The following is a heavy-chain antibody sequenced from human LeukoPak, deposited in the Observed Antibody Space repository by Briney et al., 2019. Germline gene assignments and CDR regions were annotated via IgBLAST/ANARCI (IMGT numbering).Heavy chain of an antibody. Sequence: PSETLSLTCTVSRGSVNNTIYYWGWIRQPPGKGLEWIGSVYYTGSTYYSPSLESRVAMSVDTSKNQFSLRLNSVAAADTAVYYCARRISPNSAYFDYYYGMDVWGQGTTVTVSS. CDR2: VYYTGST. V-gene: IGHV4-39*01. CDR1: RGSVNNTIYY. J-gene: IGHJ6*02. CDR3: ARRISPNSAYFDYYYGMDV. D-gene: IGHD2-21*01.